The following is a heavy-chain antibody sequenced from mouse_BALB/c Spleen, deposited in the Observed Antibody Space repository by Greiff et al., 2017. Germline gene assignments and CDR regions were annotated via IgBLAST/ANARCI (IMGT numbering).Heavy chain of an antibody. Sequence: EVQVVESGGGLVQPGGSRKLSCAASGFTFSSFGMHWVRQAPEKGLEWVAYISSGSSTIYYADTVKGRFTISRDNPKNTLFLQMTSLRSEDTAMYYCARGLTGTGFAYWGQGTLVTVSA. V-gene: IGHV5-17*02. CDR3: ARGLTGTGFAY. CDR1: GFTFSSFG. J-gene: IGHJ3*01. CDR2: ISSGSSTI. D-gene: IGHD4-1*01.